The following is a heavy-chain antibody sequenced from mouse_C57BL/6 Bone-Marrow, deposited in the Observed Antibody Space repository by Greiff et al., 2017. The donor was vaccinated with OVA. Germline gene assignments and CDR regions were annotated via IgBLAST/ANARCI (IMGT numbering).Heavy chain of an antibody. Sequence: EVKLMESGGGLVKPGGSLKLSCAASGFTFSSYAMSWVRQTPEKRLEWVATISDGGSYTDYPDNVKGRFTISRDNAKNNLYLQMSQLKSEDTAMYYCARVRDYYYGSSYLAWFAYWGQGTLVTVSA. V-gene: IGHV5-4*03. CDR2: ISDGGSYT. CDR1: GFTFSSYA. D-gene: IGHD1-1*01. CDR3: ARVRDYYYGSSYLAWFAY. J-gene: IGHJ3*01.